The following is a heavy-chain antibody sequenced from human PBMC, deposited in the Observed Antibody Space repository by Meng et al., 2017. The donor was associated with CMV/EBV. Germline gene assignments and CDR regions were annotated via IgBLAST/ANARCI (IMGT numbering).Heavy chain of an antibody. CDR2: IYWDDDK. CDR3: AHRGRIAAAGTDWFDP. J-gene: IGHJ5*02. V-gene: IGHV2-5*02. Sequence: QISLKESGPTLGKPTHTLTLTGTFLGFSLSTSGVGVGWIRQPPGKALEWLALIYWDDDKRYSPSLKSRLTITKDTSKNQVVLTMTNMDPVDTATYYFAHRGRIAAAGTDWFDPWGQGTLVTVSS. CDR1: GFSLSTSGVG. D-gene: IGHD6-13*01.